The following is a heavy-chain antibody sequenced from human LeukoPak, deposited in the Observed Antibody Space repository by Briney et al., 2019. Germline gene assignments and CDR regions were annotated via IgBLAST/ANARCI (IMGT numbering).Heavy chain of an antibody. Sequence: GSSVKVSCKASGGTFSSYAISWVRQAPGQGLEWMGGIIPIFGTANYEQKFQGRVPITADESTSTAYMELSSLRSEDTAVYYCARPWQQLSQADAFDIWGQGTMVTVSS. V-gene: IGHV1-69*01. D-gene: IGHD6-13*01. CDR3: ARPWQQLSQADAFDI. CDR1: GGTFSSYA. J-gene: IGHJ3*02. CDR2: IIPIFGTA.